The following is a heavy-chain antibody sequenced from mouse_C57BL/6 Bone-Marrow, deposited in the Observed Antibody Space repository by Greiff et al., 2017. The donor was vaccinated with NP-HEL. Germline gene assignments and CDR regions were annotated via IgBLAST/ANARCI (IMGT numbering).Heavy chain of an antibody. CDR1: GYAFSSSW. D-gene: IGHD1-1*01. CDR2: IYPGDGDT. Sequence: VQLQQSGPELVKPGASVKISCKASGYAFSSSWMNWVKQRPGKGLEWIGRIYPGDGDTNYNGKFKGKATLTADKSSSTAYMQLSSLTSEDSAVYFCARPNYYGSSNPFAYWGQGTLVTVSA. V-gene: IGHV1-82*01. CDR3: ARPNYYGSSNPFAY. J-gene: IGHJ3*01.